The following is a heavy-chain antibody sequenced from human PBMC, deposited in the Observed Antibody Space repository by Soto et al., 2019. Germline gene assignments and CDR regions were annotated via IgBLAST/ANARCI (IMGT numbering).Heavy chain of an antibody. CDR1: GFTFSSYS. J-gene: IGHJ5*02. V-gene: IGHV3-48*01. CDR3: ARDLELELLNAWFDP. Sequence: GGSLRLSCAASGFTFSSYSMNWVRQAPGKGLEWVSYISSSSSTIYYADSVKGRFTISRDNAKNSLYLQMNSLRAEDTAVYYCARDLELELLNAWFDPWGQGTLVTVSS. CDR2: ISSSSSTI. D-gene: IGHD1-7*01.